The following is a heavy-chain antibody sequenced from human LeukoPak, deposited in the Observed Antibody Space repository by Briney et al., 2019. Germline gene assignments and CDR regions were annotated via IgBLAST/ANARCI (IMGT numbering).Heavy chain of an antibody. CDR2: VNANSGNT. D-gene: IGHD2-21*02. Sequence: EASVKVSCKASGYTFKHYDINWVRQAAGQRLEWVGWVNANSGNTGYAQKFQGRVTMTRNTSISTVYMEVNSLTSEDTAVYYCARAPTAVPNQRLDSWGQGTLVAVSS. CDR1: GYTFKHYD. J-gene: IGHJ4*02. V-gene: IGHV1-8*01. CDR3: ARAPTAVPNQRLDS.